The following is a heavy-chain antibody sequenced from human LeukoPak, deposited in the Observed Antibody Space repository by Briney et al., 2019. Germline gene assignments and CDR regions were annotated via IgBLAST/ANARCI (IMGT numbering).Heavy chain of an antibody. CDR1: GYSFTSYW. D-gene: IGHD3-22*01. J-gene: IGHJ4*02. CDR2: IYPGDSDT. Sequence: GESLKISCKGSGYSFTSYWIGWVRQLPGKGLEWMGIIYPGDSDTRYSPSFQGQVTISADKSISTAYLQWSSLKASDTAMYYCARSYYYDSSGYSIFDYWGQGTLVTVSS. V-gene: IGHV5-51*01. CDR3: ARSYYYDSSGYSIFDY.